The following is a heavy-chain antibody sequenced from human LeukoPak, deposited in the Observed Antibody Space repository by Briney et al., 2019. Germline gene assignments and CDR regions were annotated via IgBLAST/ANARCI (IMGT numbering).Heavy chain of an antibody. J-gene: IGHJ4*02. CDR1: NGSISSDY. Sequence: SETLSLTCTVSNGSISSDYWSWIRQHPGEGLEWIGYIHYSGATNYSPSLSSRVTISIDTSKNQFSLNLRSVTAADTAVYYCATLRGSSSAVFDYWGQGTLVTVSS. D-gene: IGHD2-2*01. CDR3: ATLRGSSSAVFDY. CDR2: IHYSGAT. V-gene: IGHV4-59*08.